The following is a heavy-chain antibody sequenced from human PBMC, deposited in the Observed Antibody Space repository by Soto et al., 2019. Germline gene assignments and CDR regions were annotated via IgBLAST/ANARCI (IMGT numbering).Heavy chain of an antibody. V-gene: IGHV4-30-2*01. J-gene: IGHJ4*02. Sequence: QLQLQESGSGLVKPSQTLSLTCAVSGGSISSGGYSWSWIRQPPGKGLEWIGYIYHSGSTYYNPSLKTRVTTRGDSSKIQFSRQLGSVTAADTAVYYCARETTSSGGYSYGLDYWGQGTLVTVSS. CDR3: ARETTSSGGYSYGLDY. D-gene: IGHD5-18*01. CDR1: GGSISSGGYS. CDR2: IYHSGST.